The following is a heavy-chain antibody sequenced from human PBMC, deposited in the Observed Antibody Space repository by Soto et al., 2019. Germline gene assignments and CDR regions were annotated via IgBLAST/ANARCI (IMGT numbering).Heavy chain of an antibody. J-gene: IGHJ4*02. CDR1: GLSFSSYA. V-gene: IGHV3-23*01. Sequence: EVQVLESRGGLAQPGRSLRLSCAVSGLSFSSYAMTWVRQSPGKGLEWVSSISRSGNSTYSADSVRGRFTISRDNSKNPLYLQMNSLRAEDTAVYCCAKDAKILDWLPTSYYFDFWGQGTLVTVSS. D-gene: IGHD3-9*01. CDR3: AKDAKILDWLPTSYYFDF. CDR2: ISRSGNST.